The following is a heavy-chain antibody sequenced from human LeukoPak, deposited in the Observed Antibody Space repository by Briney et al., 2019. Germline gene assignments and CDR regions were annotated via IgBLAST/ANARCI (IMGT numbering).Heavy chain of an antibody. J-gene: IGHJ4*02. CDR2: IYYSGST. D-gene: IGHD3-22*01. V-gene: IGHV4-39*07. Sequence: PSETLSLTCTVSGGSISSSSYYWGWIRPPPGKGLEWIGSIYYSGSTYYNPSLKSRFTISVDTSKNQVSLKLSSVTAADTAVYYCASFRWYYDSSGYYPDYWGQGTLVTVSS. CDR3: ASFRWYYDSSGYYPDY. CDR1: GGSISSSSYY.